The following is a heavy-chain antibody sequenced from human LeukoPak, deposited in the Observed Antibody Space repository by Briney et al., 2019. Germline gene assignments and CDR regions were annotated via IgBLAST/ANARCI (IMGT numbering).Heavy chain of an antibody. J-gene: IGHJ4*02. Sequence: SETLSLTCTVSGGSISNYYWSWIRQPPGKGLEWIGYIYYSGSTNYNPSLKSRVTISVDTSKNQFSLKLSSVTAADTAVYYCARGRQLVDYWGQGTLVTVSS. V-gene: IGHV4-59*12. CDR3: ARGRQLVDY. D-gene: IGHD6-6*01. CDR2: IYYSGST. CDR1: GGSISNYY.